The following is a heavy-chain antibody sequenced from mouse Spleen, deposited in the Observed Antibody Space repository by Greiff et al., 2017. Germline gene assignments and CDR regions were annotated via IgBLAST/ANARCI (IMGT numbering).Heavy chain of an antibody. V-gene: IGHV5-6-3*01. CDR3: ARGTGTGWVAY. CDR1: GFTFSSYG. CDR2: INSNGGST. D-gene: IGHD4-1*01. Sequence: EVKLVESGGGLVQPGGSLKLSCAASGFTFSSYGMSWVRQTPDKRLELVATINSNGGSTYYPDSVKGRFTISRDNAENTLYLQMSSLKCEDTAMYYCARGTGTGWVAYWGQGTLVTVSA. J-gene: IGHJ3*01.